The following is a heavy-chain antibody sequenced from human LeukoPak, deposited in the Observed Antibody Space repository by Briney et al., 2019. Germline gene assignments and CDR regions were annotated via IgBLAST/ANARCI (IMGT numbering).Heavy chain of an antibody. CDR1: GGSISSYY. D-gene: IGHD1-26*01. J-gene: IGHJ3*02. CDR2: IYYSGST. V-gene: IGHV4-59*08. Sequence: SETLSLTCTGSGGSISSYYWSWIRQPPGKGLEWIGYIYYSGSTNYNPSLKSRVTISVDTSKNQFSLKLSSVTAADTAVYYCARRKPSGSYYRSDAFDIWGQGTMVTVSS. CDR3: ARRKPSGSYYRSDAFDI.